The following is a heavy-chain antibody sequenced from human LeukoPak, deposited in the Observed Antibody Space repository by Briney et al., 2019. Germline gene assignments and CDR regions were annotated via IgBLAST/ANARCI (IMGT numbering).Heavy chain of an antibody. J-gene: IGHJ4*02. CDR3: AKEGPLLDYFDY. CDR1: GFTFSSYA. D-gene: IGHD2/OR15-2a*01. V-gene: IGHV3-23*01. Sequence: GGSLRLSCAASGFTFSSYAMSWVPQAPGKGLEWVSAISGSGVGTYYADPVKGRFTISRDNSKNTLYLQMNSLRAEDTAVYYCAKEGPLLDYFDYWGQGTLVTVSS. CDR2: ISGSGVGT.